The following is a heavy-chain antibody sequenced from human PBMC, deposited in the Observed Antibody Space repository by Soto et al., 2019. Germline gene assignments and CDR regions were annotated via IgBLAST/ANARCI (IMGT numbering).Heavy chain of an antibody. V-gene: IGHV3-23*01. D-gene: IGHD3-16*02. CDR3: AKDKYYYIWGSYRFAFDI. CDR2: ISGSGGST. Sequence: EVQLLESGGGLVQPGGSLRLSCAASGFTFSSYAMSWVRQAPGKGLEWVSAISGSGGSTYYADSVKGRFTISRDNSKNTLYLQMNSLRAEDTAVYYCAKDKYYYIWGSYRFAFDIWGQGTMVTVSS. CDR1: GFTFSSYA. J-gene: IGHJ3*02.